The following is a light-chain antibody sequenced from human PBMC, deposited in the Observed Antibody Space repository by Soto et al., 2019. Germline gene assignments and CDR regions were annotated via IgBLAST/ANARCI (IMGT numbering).Light chain of an antibody. J-gene: IGKJ4*01. CDR1: QSIGKW. CDR2: DAS. CDR3: QQYNTYPLS. Sequence: DIHMTQSPSTLSASVGDRVIITCRASQSIGKWLAWYQQRPGKAPKLLIYDASNLESGVPSRFSGSTSGTEFTLTVSSLQPDDFATYYCQQYNTYPLSFGGGTKV. V-gene: IGKV1-5*01.